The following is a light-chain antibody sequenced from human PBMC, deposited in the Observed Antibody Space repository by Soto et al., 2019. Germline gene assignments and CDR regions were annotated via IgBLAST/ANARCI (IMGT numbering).Light chain of an antibody. CDR1: QSVSSSY. CDR3: QQYGNSPIT. CDR2: GAS. J-gene: IGKJ5*01. Sequence: EIELTQPPGTLSLSPGERATLSCRASQSVSSSYLAWYQQKHGQAPRLLIYGASIRATGIPDRFSGSGSGTDLTITISRLEPEDFEVYYCQQYGNSPITFGQGTRLENK. V-gene: IGKV3-20*01.